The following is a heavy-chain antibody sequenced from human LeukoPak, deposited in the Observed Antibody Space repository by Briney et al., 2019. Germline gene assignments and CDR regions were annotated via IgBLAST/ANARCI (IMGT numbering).Heavy chain of an antibody. CDR1: GFSFTDYY. CDR3: AKEGSNGDFDY. V-gene: IGHV3-11*06. D-gene: IGHD1-26*01. Sequence: PGGSLRLSCAASGFSFTDYYMSWIRQAPGKGLEWVSFINSYSNYTNYADSVKGRFSISRDNAKSSLYLQMNSLRAEDTAVYYCAKEGSNGDFDYWGQGTLVTVSS. CDR2: INSYSNYT. J-gene: IGHJ4*02.